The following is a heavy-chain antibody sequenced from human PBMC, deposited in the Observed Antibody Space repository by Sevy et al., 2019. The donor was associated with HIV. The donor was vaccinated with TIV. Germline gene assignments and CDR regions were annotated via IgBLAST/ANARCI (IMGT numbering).Heavy chain of an antibody. V-gene: IGHV1-18*01. J-gene: IGHJ4*02. D-gene: IGHD2-15*01. Sequence: ASVTVSCKASGYTFTTYGITWVRQAPGQGLEWMGWISSFNGDTNYAQKLQGRVTMTTDTSTSTAYMELRSLRSDDTAVYYCARAHCSGGRCYSLAYWGQGTLVTVSS. CDR2: ISSFNGDT. CDR3: ARAHCSGGRCYSLAY. CDR1: GYTFTTYG.